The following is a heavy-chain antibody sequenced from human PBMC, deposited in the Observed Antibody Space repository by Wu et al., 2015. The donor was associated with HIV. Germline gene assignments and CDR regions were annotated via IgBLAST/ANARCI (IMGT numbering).Heavy chain of an antibody. CDR2: IIPIFRTT. Sequence: HVQLVQSGTEVKKPGSSVKVSCKAYGGNPGGTFSSHPISWVRQAPGQGLEWMGQIIPIFRTTKYAQKFQGRVTFTAGESMTSAYMELSSLRSDDTAMYYCARDPLYGDYDARGAFDLWGRGTMVTVS. CDR1: GGTFSSHP. CDR3: ARDPLYGDYDARGAFDL. J-gene: IGHJ3*01. V-gene: IGHV1-69*12. D-gene: IGHD4-17*01.